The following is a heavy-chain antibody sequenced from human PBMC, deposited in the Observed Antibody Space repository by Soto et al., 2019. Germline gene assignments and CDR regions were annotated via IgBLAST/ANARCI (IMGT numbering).Heavy chain of an antibody. CDR2: IYYSGST. V-gene: IGHV4-59*08. J-gene: IGHJ3*02. CDR3: ARLTTVTNAFDI. Sequence: SETLSLTCTVSGGSISSYYWSWIRQPPGKGLEWIGYIYYSGSTNYNPSPKSRVTISVDTSKNQFSLKLSSVTAADTAVYYCARLTTVTNAFDIWGQGTMVTVSS. D-gene: IGHD4-17*01. CDR1: GGSISSYY.